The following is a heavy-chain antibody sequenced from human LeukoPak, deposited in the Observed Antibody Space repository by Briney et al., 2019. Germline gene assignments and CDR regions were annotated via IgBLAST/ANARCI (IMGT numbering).Heavy chain of an antibody. J-gene: IGHJ4*02. CDR1: GAFVSNYY. Sequence: SETLSLTCRVSGAFVSNYYWSWIRQSPGKGLEWIGFVHYSGSTNYNPSLNSRVTTSIDTSMNQLSLTLVSVTAADTAVYFCARHHDGGPKLRLDFWGLGVLVTVSS. D-gene: IGHD2-15*01. CDR2: VHYSGST. V-gene: IGHV4-59*02. CDR3: ARHHDGGPKLRLDF.